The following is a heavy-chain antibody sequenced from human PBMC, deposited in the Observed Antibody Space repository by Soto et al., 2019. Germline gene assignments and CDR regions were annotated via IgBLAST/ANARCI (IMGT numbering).Heavy chain of an antibody. Sequence: SQTLSLTCAISGDSVSSNSAAWNWIRQSPSRGLEWLGGTYYRSKWYNDYAVSVKSRITINPDTSKNQFSLQLNSVTPEDTAVYYCARENFWSGYPYYYYGMDVWGQGTKVTVYS. D-gene: IGHD3-3*01. CDR2: TYYRSKWYN. J-gene: IGHJ6*02. CDR1: GDSVSSNSAA. V-gene: IGHV6-1*01. CDR3: ARENFWSGYPYYYYGMDV.